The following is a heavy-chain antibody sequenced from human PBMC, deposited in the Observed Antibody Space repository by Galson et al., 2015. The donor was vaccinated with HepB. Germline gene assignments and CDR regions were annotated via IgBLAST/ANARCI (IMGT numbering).Heavy chain of an antibody. D-gene: IGHD3-3*01. CDR3: ARSPASYDYYNMDV. Sequence: SLRLSCAASGFSFMSHSMNWVRHSPGKGLEWLAYISPGGTKYYADSARGRFTISRDNVKKSMYLHMSSLRVGDTAVYYCARSPASYDYYNMDVWGQGTTVTVS. J-gene: IGHJ6*02. V-gene: IGHV3-48*01. CDR2: ISPGGTK. CDR1: GFSFMSHS.